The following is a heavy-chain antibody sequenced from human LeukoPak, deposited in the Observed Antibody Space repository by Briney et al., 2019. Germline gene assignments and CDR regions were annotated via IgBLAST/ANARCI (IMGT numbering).Heavy chain of an antibody. D-gene: IGHD5-12*01. V-gene: IGHV5-51*01. J-gene: IGHJ3*02. CDR1: GYSFITNW. CDR2: INPGDSDT. Sequence: GESLKISCKGSGYSFITNWIGWVRQMPGKGLEWMGVINPGDSDTRYTPSSQGQVIISADKSINTAYLQWSSLKASDTAMYYCARPRTSDSGYFRSDAFDIWGQGTMVTVSS. CDR3: ARPRTSDSGYFRSDAFDI.